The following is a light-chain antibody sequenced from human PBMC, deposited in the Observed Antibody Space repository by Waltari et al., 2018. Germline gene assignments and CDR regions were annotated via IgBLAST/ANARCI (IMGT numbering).Light chain of an antibody. CDR3: CSYAGSSTYAV. V-gene: IGLV2-23*02. J-gene: IGLJ7*01. CDR2: EVS. CDR1: SSDVGSYNL. Sequence: QSALTQPASVSGSPGQSITISCTGTSSDVGSYNLVSWYQQHPGKAPKLMLYEVSKRPSGVSNRFSGSKSGNTASLTSSGLQAEDEADYYCCSYAGSSTYAVFGGGTQLTVL.